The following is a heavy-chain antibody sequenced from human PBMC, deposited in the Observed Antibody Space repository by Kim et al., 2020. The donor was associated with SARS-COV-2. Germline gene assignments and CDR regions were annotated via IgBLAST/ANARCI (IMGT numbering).Heavy chain of an antibody. D-gene: IGHD3-10*01. CDR3: ARQIYGSGSYYYYYYGMDV. CDR2: IYPGDSDT. V-gene: IGHV5-51*01. CDR1: GYSFTSYW. J-gene: IGHJ6*02. Sequence: GESLKISCKGSGYSFTSYWIGWVRQMPGKGLEWIGIIYPGDSDTRYSPSFQGQVTISADKSISTAYLQWSSLKASDTAMYYCARQIYGSGSYYYYYYGMDVWGQGTTVTVSS.